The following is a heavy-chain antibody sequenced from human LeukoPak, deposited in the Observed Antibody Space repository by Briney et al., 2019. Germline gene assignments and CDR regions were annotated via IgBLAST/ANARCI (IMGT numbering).Heavy chain of an antibody. Sequence: SQTLSLTCTVSGGSISRAGYVWSWIRQHLGKGLEWIGYVYYSGSTYYNPSLKSRVSISIDTSKNQFSLRLNSVTAADTAVYYCAREFADSNWFDPWGQGTLVTVSS. CDR3: AREFADSNWFDP. CDR1: GGSISRAGYV. J-gene: IGHJ5*02. V-gene: IGHV4-31*03. D-gene: IGHD3-16*01. CDR2: VYYSGST.